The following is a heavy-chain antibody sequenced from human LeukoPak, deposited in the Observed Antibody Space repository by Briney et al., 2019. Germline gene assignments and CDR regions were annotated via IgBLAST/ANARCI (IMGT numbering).Heavy chain of an antibody. Sequence: GRSLRLSCPASGFTFSSYGLHWVRQAPGKGLEWVAVISYDGSNKYYADSVKGRFTISRDNSKNTLYLQMNSLRAEDTAVYYCAKDQGLIIAAAGTSDYWGQGTLVTVSS. V-gene: IGHV3-30*18. D-gene: IGHD6-13*01. CDR1: GFTFSSYG. CDR3: AKDQGLIIAAAGTSDY. CDR2: ISYDGSNK. J-gene: IGHJ4*02.